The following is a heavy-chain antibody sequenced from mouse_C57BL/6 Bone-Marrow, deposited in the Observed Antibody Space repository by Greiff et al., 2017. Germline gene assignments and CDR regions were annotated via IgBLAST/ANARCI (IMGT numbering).Heavy chain of an antibody. J-gene: IGHJ4*01. CDR2: IDPETGGT. CDR1: GYTFTDYE. V-gene: IGHV1-15*01. Sequence: VQLQQSGAELVRPGASVTLSCKASGYTFTDYEMHWVKQTPVHGLEWIGAIDPETGGTAYNQKFKGKAILTADISSSTAYMELRSLTSEDSAVYCCTRGGGGYSMDYWGQGTSVTVSS. D-gene: IGHD1-3*01. CDR3: TRGGGGYSMDY.